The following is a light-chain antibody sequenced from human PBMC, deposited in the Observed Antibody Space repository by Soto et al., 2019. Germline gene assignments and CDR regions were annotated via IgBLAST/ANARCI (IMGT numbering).Light chain of an antibody. Sequence: QSALTQPASVSGSPGQSITVSCTGSSSDVGGYNYVSWYQQHPGKAPKLMIYDVSYRPSGVSNRFSGSKSVNTAFLTISGLQAEDEADYYCCSYTISSPYVFGTGTKLTVL. V-gene: IGLV2-14*01. J-gene: IGLJ1*01. CDR3: CSYTISSPYV. CDR2: DVS. CDR1: SSDVGGYNY.